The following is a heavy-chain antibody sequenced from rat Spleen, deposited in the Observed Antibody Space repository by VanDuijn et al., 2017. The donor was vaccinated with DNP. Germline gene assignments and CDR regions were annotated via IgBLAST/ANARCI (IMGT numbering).Heavy chain of an antibody. CDR2: ISYDGGST. CDR1: GFTFSDYY. D-gene: IGHD3-1*01. CDR3: STLGPTWYFDL. Sequence: EVQLVESGGGVVQPGRSLKLSCAASGFTFSDYYMAWVRQAPTKGLEWVAAISYDGGSTYYRDSVKGRFTISRDNAKNTLFLQMDSLTSEDTATYYCSTLGPTWYFDLWGPGTMVTVSS. J-gene: IGHJ1*01. V-gene: IGHV5-20*01.